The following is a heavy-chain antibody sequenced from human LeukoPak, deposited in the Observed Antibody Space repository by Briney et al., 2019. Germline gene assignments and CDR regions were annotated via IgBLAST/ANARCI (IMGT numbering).Heavy chain of an antibody. Sequence: SETLSLTCTVSGGSISSSSYYWGWIRQPPGKGLEWIGSIYYSGSTYYNPSLKSRVTISVDTSKNQFSLKLSSVTAADTAVYYCARWASGSYYFDYWGQGTLVTVSS. V-gene: IGHV4-39*01. CDR3: ARWASGSYYFDY. CDR1: GGSISSSSYY. J-gene: IGHJ4*02. CDR2: IYYSGST. D-gene: IGHD1-26*01.